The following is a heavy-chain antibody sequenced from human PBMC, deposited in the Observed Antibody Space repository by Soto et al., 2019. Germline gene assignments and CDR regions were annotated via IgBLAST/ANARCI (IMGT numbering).Heavy chain of an antibody. Sequence: QLQLQESGSGLVKPSQTLSLTCAVSGGSISSGGYSWSWIRQPPGKGLEWIGYIYHSGSTYYNPSLKSRVTISVDRSKNQFSLKLSSVTAADTAVYYCAGSXXYHNSGMDVWGQGTTVTVSS. J-gene: IGHJ6*02. D-gene: IGHD3-22*01. CDR2: IYHSGST. CDR1: GGSISSGGYS. V-gene: IGHV4-30-2*01. CDR3: AGSXXYHNSGMDV.